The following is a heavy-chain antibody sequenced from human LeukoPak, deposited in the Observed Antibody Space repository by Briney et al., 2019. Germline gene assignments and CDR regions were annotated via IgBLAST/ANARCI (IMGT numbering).Heavy chain of an antibody. J-gene: IGHJ4*02. V-gene: IGHV4-34*01. CDR1: GGSFSGYY. CDR2: INHSGSA. Sequence: SETLSLTCAVYGGSFSGYYWSWIRQPPGKGLEWIGEINHSGSANYNPSLKSRVTISVDTSKNQFSLNLSSVTAADTAVYYCAVDVVDFDYWGQGTLVTVSS. CDR3: AVDVVDFDY. D-gene: IGHD5-12*01.